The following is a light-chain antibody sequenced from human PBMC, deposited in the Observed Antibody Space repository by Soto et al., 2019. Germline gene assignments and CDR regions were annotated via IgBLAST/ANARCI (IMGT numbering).Light chain of an antibody. CDR2: EVS. J-gene: IGLJ1*01. V-gene: IGLV2-23*02. Sequence: QSVLTQPASVSGSPGQSITISCTRTSSDVGSYNLVSWYQQHPGKAPKVMIYEVSKRPSGVSNRFSGSKSGNTASLTISGLQAEDEADYYCCPDGRSYVFGTGTKVTGL. CDR1: SSDVGSYNL. CDR3: CPDGRSYV.